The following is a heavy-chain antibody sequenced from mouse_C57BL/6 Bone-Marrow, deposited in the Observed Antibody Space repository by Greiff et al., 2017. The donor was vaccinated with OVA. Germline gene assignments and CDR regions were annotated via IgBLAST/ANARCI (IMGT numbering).Heavy chain of an antibody. Sequence: EVQLQESGGDLVKPGGSLKLSCAASGFTFSSYGMSWVRQTPDKRLEWVATISSGGSYTYYPDSVKGRFTISRDNAKNTLYLQMSSLKSEDTAMYYCATYYGYDATIYAMDYWGQGTSVTVSS. CDR3: ATYYGYDATIYAMDY. D-gene: IGHD2-9*01. J-gene: IGHJ4*01. CDR2: ISSGGSYT. CDR1: GFTFSSYG. V-gene: IGHV5-6*01.